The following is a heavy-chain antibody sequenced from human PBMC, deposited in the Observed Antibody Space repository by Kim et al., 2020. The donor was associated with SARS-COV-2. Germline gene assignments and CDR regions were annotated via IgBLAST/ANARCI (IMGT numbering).Heavy chain of an antibody. Sequence: SETLSLTCTVSGGSISSSSYYWGWIRQPPGKGLEWIGSIYYSGSTYYNPSLKSRVTISVDTSKNQFSLKLSSVTAADTAVYYCARSITMVRGVIITPEIFDYWGQGTLVTVSS. D-gene: IGHD3-10*01. CDR1: GGSISSSSYY. J-gene: IGHJ4*02. CDR3: ARSITMVRGVIITPEIFDY. CDR2: IYYSGST. V-gene: IGHV4-39*01.